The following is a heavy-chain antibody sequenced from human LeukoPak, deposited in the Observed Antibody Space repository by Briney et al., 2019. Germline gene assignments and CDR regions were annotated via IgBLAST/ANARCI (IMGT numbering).Heavy chain of an antibody. Sequence: PSKTLSLTCTVSGGSISSHYWSWIRQPPGKGLEWIGYIYHSGSTKYNPSLKSRITISVDTSKNQFSLKLSSVTAADTAVYYCARLYDSSTYTNWLDPWGQGTLVTVSS. V-gene: IGHV4-59*11. CDR3: ARLYDSSTYTNWLDP. CDR1: GGSISSHY. CDR2: IYHSGST. J-gene: IGHJ5*02. D-gene: IGHD3-22*01.